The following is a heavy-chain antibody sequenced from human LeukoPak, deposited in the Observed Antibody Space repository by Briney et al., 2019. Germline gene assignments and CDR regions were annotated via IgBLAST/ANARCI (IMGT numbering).Heavy chain of an antibody. CDR1: GYTFTGYY. CDR2: INPNSGGT. V-gene: IGHV1-2*02. D-gene: IGHD4-17*01. J-gene: IGHJ3*02. Sequence: GASVKVSCKASGYTFTGYYMHWVRQAPGQGLEWMGWINPNSGGTNYAQKFQGRATMTRDTSISTAYMELSRLRSDDTAVYYCARDRGDYHLDAFDIWGQGTMVTVSS. CDR3: ARDRGDYHLDAFDI.